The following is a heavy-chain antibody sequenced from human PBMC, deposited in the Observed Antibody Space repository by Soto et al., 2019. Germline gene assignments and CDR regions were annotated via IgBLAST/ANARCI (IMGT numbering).Heavy chain of an antibody. CDR2: TIPALGET. J-gene: IGHJ6*02. D-gene: IGHD3-10*01. CDR3: ARGPFRPSAMDV. Sequence: ASVKVSCKTSGDSFKKNVFTWVRQAPGQGLEWMGGTIPALGETHYIEKFQGRVTITVDDATRTVYMEVRDLTSEDTAIYYCARGPFRPSAMDVWGQGTTVTVSS. V-gene: IGHV1-69*10. CDR1: GDSFKKNV.